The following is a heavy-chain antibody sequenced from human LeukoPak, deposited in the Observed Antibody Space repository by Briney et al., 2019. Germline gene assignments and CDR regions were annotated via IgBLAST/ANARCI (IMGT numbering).Heavy chain of an antibody. CDR1: GVTFSSHG. CDR2: ITGSGDRT. Sequence: PGGSLRLSCGVSGVTFSSHGMNWVRQAPGKGLERDSAITGSGDRTYYTDSVRGRFTVSRDNSKNTLYLQMNGLRAEDTAVYYCAKRGEDPVDLDYWGQGTLVTVSS. CDR3: AKRGEDPVDLDY. J-gene: IGHJ4*02. D-gene: IGHD3-16*01. V-gene: IGHV3-23*01.